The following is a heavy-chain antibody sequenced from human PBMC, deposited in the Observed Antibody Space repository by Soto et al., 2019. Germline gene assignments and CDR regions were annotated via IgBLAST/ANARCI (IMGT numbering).Heavy chain of an antibody. CDR1: GGSISSYY. Sequence: PSETLSLTCTVSGGSISSYYWSWIRQPPGKGLEWIGYIYYSGSTNYNPSLKSRVTISVDTSKNQFSLKLSSVTAADTAVYHCAGINSSGLTDYWGQGTLVTVSS. V-gene: IGHV4-59*08. CDR2: IYYSGST. J-gene: IGHJ4*02. D-gene: IGHD6-19*01. CDR3: AGINSSGLTDY.